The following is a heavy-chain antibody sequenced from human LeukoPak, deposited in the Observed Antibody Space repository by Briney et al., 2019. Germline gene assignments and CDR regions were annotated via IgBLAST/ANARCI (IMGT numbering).Heavy chain of an antibody. CDR2: VHLSGAS. J-gene: IGHJ2*01. Sequence: NASETLSLTCAVSGGSILTTNWWSWVRPPPGTGLEWIGEVHLSGASNYNPSLKSRVNMSIDKSKNQLSLELTSVTAADTAVYYCARVFTQAGRRYCSGGSCIDLWGRGTLVTVSS. CDR3: ARVFTQAGRRYCSGGSCIDL. D-gene: IGHD2-15*01. V-gene: IGHV4-4*02. CDR1: GGSILTTNW.